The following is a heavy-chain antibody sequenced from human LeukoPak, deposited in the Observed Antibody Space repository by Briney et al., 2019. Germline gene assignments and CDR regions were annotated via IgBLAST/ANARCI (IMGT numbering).Heavy chain of an antibody. CDR3: ARDGSGEWPIGY. CDR1: GFTFSSYW. D-gene: IGHD3-10*01. J-gene: IGHJ4*02. Sequence: GGSLRLSCAASGFTFSSYWMSWVRQAPGKGLEWVPNIKQDGSEKYYMDSVKGRFTISRDNAKNSLYLQMNSLRVEDTAVYYCARDGSGEWPIGYWGQGTLVTVSS. V-gene: IGHV3-7*01. CDR2: IKQDGSEK.